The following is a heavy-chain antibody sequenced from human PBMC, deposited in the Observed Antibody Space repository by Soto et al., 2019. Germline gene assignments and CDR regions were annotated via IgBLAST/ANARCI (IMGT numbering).Heavy chain of an antibody. CDR2: ISGSGGST. V-gene: IGHV3-23*01. CDR3: AKVGYSRSSFGMDV. D-gene: IGHD6-13*01. CDR1: GFTFSSYA. J-gene: IGHJ6*02. Sequence: EVQLLESGGGLVQPGGSLRLSCAASGFTFSSYAMSWVRQAPGKGLEWVSAISGSGGSTYDADSVKGRFTISRDNSKNTLYLQMNSLRAEDTAVYYCAKVGYSRSSFGMDVWGQGTTVTVSS.